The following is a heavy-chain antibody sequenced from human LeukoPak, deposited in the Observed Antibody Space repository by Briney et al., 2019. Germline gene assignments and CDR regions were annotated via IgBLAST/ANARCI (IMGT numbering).Heavy chain of an antibody. J-gene: IGHJ4*02. CDR2: ISYDGRNK. D-gene: IGHD1-26*01. CDR3: ARASLGGSYWRDFDY. Sequence: GRSLRLSCAASGFTFSSYAMHWVRQAPGKGLEWVAVISYDGRNKYYADSVKGRFTISRDNSKNTLYLQMNSLRAEDTAVYYCARASLGGSYWRDFDYWGQGTLVTVSS. V-gene: IGHV3-30*04. CDR1: GFTFSSYA.